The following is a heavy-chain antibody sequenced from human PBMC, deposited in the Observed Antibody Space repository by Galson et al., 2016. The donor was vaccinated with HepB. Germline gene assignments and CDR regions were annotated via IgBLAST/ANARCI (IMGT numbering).Heavy chain of an antibody. CDR3: AIAPSHWVVDPFEL. CDR2: ICGSCGDI. Sequence: SLRLSCAGSGFTFKKFGMMWVRQAPGKGLEWVSTICGSCGDINYADSVKGRFTISRDNSNNILSLQMNSLRAEDTATYYCAIAPSHWVVDPFELWGQGALVTVSS. CDR1: GFTFKKFG. D-gene: IGHD2-21*01. J-gene: IGHJ4*02. V-gene: IGHV3-23*01.